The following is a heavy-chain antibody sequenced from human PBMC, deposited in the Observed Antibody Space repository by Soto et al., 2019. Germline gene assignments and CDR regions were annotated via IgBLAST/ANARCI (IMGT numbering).Heavy chain of an antibody. CDR2: INSDGSST. J-gene: IGHJ6*03. CDR1: GFTFSNYW. V-gene: IGHV3-74*01. D-gene: IGHD2-15*01. Sequence: GGSLRLSCAASGFTFSNYWMHWVSQAPGQGLVWVSRINSDGSSTSYADSVKGRFTISRDNAKNTLYLQMNSLRAEDTAVYYCARGFRYYYMDVWGKGTTVTVSS. CDR3: ARGFRYYYMDV.